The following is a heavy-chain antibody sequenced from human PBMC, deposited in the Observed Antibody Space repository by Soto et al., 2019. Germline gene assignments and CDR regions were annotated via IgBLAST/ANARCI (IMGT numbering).Heavy chain of an antibody. J-gene: IGHJ6*02. D-gene: IGHD3-3*01. V-gene: IGHV3-15*01. Sequence: GGSLRLSCAASGFTFSNAWMSWVRQAPGKGLDWVGRIKSKTDGGTTDYAAPVKGRFTISRDDSKNTLYLQMNSLRAEDTAVYYCARVWSGYYFYYYYGMDVWGQGTTVTVSS. CDR1: GFTFSNAW. CDR3: ARVWSGYYFYYYYGMDV. CDR2: IKSKTDGGTT.